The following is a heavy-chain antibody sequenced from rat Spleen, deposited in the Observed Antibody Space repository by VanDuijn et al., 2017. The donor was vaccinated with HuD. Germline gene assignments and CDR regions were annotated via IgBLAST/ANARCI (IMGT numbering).Heavy chain of an antibody. Sequence: EVQLQESGPGLVKPSQSLSLTCSVTGYSITSSYRWNWIRKFPGNKLEWMGYINSAGSTNYNPSLKSRISITRDTSKNQFFLQVNSVTTEDTATYYCARSRYTTDSYYFDYWGQGVMVTVSS. J-gene: IGHJ2*01. CDR2: INSAGST. CDR3: ARSRYTTDSYYFDY. D-gene: IGHD1-6*01. CDR1: GYSITSSYR. V-gene: IGHV3-3*01.